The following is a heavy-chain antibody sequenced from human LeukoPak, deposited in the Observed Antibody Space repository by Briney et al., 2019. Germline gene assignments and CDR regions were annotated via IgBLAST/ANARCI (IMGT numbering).Heavy chain of an antibody. V-gene: IGHV4-59*01. Sequence: AETLSLTCTVSGASISSYYWSWIRQPPGKGLEWIGYIYYSGSTNYNPSLKSRVTISVDTSKNQFSLKLNSVTAADTAVYYCARSRSSSWFLFDYWGQGTLVTVSS. D-gene: IGHD6-13*01. CDR3: ARSRSSSWFLFDY. J-gene: IGHJ4*02. CDR1: GASISSYY. CDR2: IYYSGST.